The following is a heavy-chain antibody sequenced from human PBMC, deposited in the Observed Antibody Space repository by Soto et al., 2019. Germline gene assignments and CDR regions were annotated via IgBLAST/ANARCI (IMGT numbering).Heavy chain of an antibody. V-gene: IGHV1-69*10. J-gene: IGHJ4*02. CDR1: GGTFGSYA. CDR2: ILPMLDIE. Sequence: GASVKVSCKASGGTFGSYAIRWVRQAPGQGLEWMGGILPMLDIEHNAQKFQGRVTFTADEITSTAYMELSSLRSEDTAVYYCTREAAHEYFESWGQGTLVTVSS. D-gene: IGHD3-9*01. CDR3: TREAAHEYFES.